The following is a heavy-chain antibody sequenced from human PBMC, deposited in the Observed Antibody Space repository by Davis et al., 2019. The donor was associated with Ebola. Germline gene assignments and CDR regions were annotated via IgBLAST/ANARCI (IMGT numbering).Heavy chain of an antibody. CDR1: GFTFSSYW. D-gene: IGHD6-6*01. J-gene: IGHJ6*02. Sequence: GESLKISCAASGFTFSSYWMSWVRQAPGKGLEWVANIKQDGSEKYYVDSVKGRFTISRDNAKNSLYLQMNSLRAEDTAVYYCAREGGSSSVYYYGMDVWGQGTTVTVSS. CDR2: IKQDGSEK. V-gene: IGHV3-7*01. CDR3: AREGGSSSVYYYGMDV.